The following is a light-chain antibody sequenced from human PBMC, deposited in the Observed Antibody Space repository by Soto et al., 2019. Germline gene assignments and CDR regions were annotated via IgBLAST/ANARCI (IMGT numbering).Light chain of an antibody. J-gene: IGKJ5*01. CDR1: QSISTY. V-gene: IGKV1-39*01. CDR3: QQRSKWPIT. Sequence: DIQMTQSPSSLSASLGDRVTITCRASQSISTYLNWYQQKAGLAPKLLIYAASSLQSGVPSRFSGSGSGTDFTLTISSLQPEDFAVYYCQQRSKWPITFGQGTRPENK. CDR2: AAS.